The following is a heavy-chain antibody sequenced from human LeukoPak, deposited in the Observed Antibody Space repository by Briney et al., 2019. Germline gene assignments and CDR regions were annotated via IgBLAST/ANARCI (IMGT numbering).Heavy chain of an antibody. CDR2: ISGTADRT. V-gene: IGHV3-23*01. J-gene: IGHJ5*02. CDR1: GFTFSDYA. Sequence: PGGSLRLSCVASGFTFSDYAMSWVRQAPGKGLEWVSAISGTADRTYYVGSVKGRFTVSRDNSKNMVYLQMSGLSTEDTAVYYCANSRGYGSGNLWGQGTLVTVSS. CDR3: ANSRGYGSGNL. D-gene: IGHD3-10*01.